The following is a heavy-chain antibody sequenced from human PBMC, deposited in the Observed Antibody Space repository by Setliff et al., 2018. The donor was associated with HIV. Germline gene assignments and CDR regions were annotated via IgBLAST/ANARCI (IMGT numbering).Heavy chain of an antibody. V-gene: IGHV7-4-1*02. CDR3: ARALYGDYGGDINWFDP. D-gene: IGHD4-17*01. Sequence: ASVKVSCKASGYSFINYGISWVRQAPGQGLEWMGWINTNTGSPTYAQAFTGRFVFSVDTSVTTAYLQISSLKAEDTAVYYCARALYGDYGGDINWFDPWGQGTLVTVSS. CDR2: INTNTGSP. J-gene: IGHJ5*02. CDR1: GYSFINYG.